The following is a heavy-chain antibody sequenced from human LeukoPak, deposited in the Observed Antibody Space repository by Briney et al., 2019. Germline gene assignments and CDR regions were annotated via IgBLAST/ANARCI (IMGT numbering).Heavy chain of an antibody. CDR3: ARPSPPGDGYNPCDY. Sequence: GGSLRLSCEASGFNFRNFAMHWVRQAPGKGLEWVAVISNDERSKYYTDSVKGRFTISRDNSKSTVYLQMNSLRPEDTAVYYCARPSPPGDGYNPCDYWGPGALVIVSS. D-gene: IGHD5-24*01. J-gene: IGHJ4*02. V-gene: IGHV3-30*04. CDR2: ISNDERSK. CDR1: GFNFRNFA.